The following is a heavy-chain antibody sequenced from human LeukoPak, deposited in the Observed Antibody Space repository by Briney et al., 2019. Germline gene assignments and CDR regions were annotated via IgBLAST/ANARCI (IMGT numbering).Heavy chain of an antibody. CDR1: GGSISSGDYY. Sequence: SETLSLTCTVSGGSISSGDYYWSWIRQPPGKGLEWIGYIYYSGSTYYNPSLKSRVTISVDTSKNQFSLKLCSVTAADTAVYYCARGRYSSSWYGSYYYYSMDVWGQGTTVTVSS. CDR2: IYYSGST. J-gene: IGHJ6*02. V-gene: IGHV4-30-4*01. CDR3: ARGRYSSSWYGSYYYYSMDV. D-gene: IGHD6-13*01.